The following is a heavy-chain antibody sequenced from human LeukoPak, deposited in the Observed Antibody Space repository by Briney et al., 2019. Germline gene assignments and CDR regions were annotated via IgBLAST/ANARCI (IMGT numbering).Heavy chain of an antibody. V-gene: IGHV3-30*03. Sequence: GGSLRLSCAASGFTFSSYGMHWVRQAPGKGLEWVAVISYDGSNKYYADSVKGRFTISRDNSKNTLYLQMNSLRAEDTAVYYCARDKMVRGVINEYYFDYWGQGTLVTVSS. CDR1: GFTFSSYG. J-gene: IGHJ4*02. D-gene: IGHD3-10*01. CDR3: ARDKMVRGVINEYYFDY. CDR2: ISYDGSNK.